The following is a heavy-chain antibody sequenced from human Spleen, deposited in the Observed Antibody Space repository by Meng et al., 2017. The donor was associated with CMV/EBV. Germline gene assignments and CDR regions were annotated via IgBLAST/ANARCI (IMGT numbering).Heavy chain of an antibody. CDR2: IYHSGST. J-gene: IGHJ4*02. CDR1: GYSITSGYS. CDR3: ASQSSGWLLY. Sequence: SETLSLTCTVFGYSITSGYSWGCIRQPPGKGLQWIGSIYHSGSTYYNPSLKGRVTISVDTSKNQFSLKLSSVTAADTAVYYCASQSSGWLLYWGQGTLVTVSS. D-gene: IGHD3-22*01. V-gene: IGHV4-38-2*02.